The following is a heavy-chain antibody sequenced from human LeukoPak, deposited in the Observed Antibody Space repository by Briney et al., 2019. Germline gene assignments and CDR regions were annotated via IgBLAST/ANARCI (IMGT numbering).Heavy chain of an antibody. Sequence: GGSLRLSCAASGFTFSDAWMSWVRQAPGMGLEWVGRIKTKTDGGTTDYAAPVKGRFTISRDDSKNTVYLQMNSLKSEDTAVYYCTTARVGYWGQGTLVTVSS. J-gene: IGHJ4*02. CDR2: IKTKTDGGTT. CDR3: TTARVGY. CDR1: GFTFSDAW. V-gene: IGHV3-15*01.